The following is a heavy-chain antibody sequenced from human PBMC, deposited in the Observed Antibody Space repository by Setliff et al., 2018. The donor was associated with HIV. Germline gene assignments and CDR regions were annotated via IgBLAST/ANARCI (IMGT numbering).Heavy chain of an antibody. V-gene: IGHV4-4*02. CDR2: INHSGIT. D-gene: IGHD2-2*01. Sequence: SETLSLTCAVSGYSIISSGWWHWVRQSPGKGLEWLGEINHSGITNYNPSLKSRVTISVDTSKNQFSLKLSSVTAADTAVYFCARKVGGDFDYWGQGTLVTVSS. CDR1: GYSIISSGW. J-gene: IGHJ4*02. CDR3: ARKVGGDFDY.